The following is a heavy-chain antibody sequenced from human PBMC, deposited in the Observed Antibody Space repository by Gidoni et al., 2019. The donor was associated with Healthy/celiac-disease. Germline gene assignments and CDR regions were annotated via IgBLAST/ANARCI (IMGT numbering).Heavy chain of an antibody. CDR3: AKERSIFDY. CDR2: SSCSGGST. Sequence: EVQLLESGGGWVQPGGSLRLYCPASGFTFSSYVMSWVRQAPGRGLGWVSASSCSGGSTYYADSVKGRFTSSSDNSKNTLYLQMNSLGAEDTAVYYCAKERSIFDYWGQGTLVIVSS. D-gene: IGHD6-6*01. V-gene: IGHV3-23*01. CDR1: GFTFSSYV. J-gene: IGHJ4*02.